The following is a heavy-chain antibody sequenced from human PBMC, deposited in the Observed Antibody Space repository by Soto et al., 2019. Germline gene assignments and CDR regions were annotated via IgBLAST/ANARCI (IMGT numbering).Heavy chain of an antibody. J-gene: IGHJ5*02. D-gene: IGHD6-13*01. CDR1: GGSISSSNW. CDR3: ARSKLFFGVAAAVTNLFDP. CDR2: IYHSGST. V-gene: IGHV4-4*02. Sequence: QVQLQESGPGLVKPSGTMSLTCAVSGGSISSSNWWSWVRQPPGQGLEWIGEIYHSGSTNYNPSLKSRVTISGDKSKYQFSLKLSSVTDADTAVYYCARSKLFFGVAAAVTNLFDPWGQGTLVTFSA.